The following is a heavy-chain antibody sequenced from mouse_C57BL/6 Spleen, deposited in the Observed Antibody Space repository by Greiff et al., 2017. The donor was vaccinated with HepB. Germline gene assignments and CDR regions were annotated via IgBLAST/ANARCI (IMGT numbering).Heavy chain of an antibody. J-gene: IGHJ1*03. CDR3: ARGRYYGSSSYWYFDV. V-gene: IGHV1-4*01. CDR2: INPSSGYT. Sequence: QVQLKESGAELARPGASVKMSCKASGYTFTSYTMHWVKQRPGQGLEWIGYINPSSGYTKYNQKFKDKATLTADKSSSTAYMQLSSLTSEDSAVYYCARGRYYGSSSYWYFDVWGTGTTVTVSS. CDR1: GYTFTSYT. D-gene: IGHD1-1*01.